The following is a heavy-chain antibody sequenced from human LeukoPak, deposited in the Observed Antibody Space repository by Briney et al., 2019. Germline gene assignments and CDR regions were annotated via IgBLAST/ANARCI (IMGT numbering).Heavy chain of an antibody. V-gene: IGHV4-59*01. CDR2: IYYSGST. Sequence: SETLSLTCTVSGGSISSYYWSWIRQPPGKGLEWIGYIYYSGSTNYNPSLKSRVTISVDTSKNQFSLRLSSVTAADTAVYYCARGGTGFDYWGQGTLVTVSS. D-gene: IGHD7-27*01. CDR1: GGSISSYY. J-gene: IGHJ4*02. CDR3: ARGGTGFDY.